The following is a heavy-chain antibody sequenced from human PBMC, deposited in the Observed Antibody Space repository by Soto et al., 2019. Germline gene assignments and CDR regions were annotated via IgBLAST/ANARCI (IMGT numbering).Heavy chain of an antibody. Sequence: GGSLRLSCAASGFTFSSYAMSWVRQAPGKGLEWVSAISGSGGSTYYADSVKGRFTISRDNSKNTLYLQMNSLRAEDAGKGRFHILGGNSKKRVYLQMNGLRAEDTAVYYCARAGFLEWSRSRIKMKENYYYYMDVWGKGTTVTVSS. V-gene: IGHV3-23*01. CDR1: GFTFSSYA. J-gene: IGHJ6*03. CDR3: HILGGNSKKRVYLQMNGLRAEDTAVYYCARAGFLEWSRSRIKMKENYYYYMDV. D-gene: IGHD3-3*01. CDR2: ISGSGGST.